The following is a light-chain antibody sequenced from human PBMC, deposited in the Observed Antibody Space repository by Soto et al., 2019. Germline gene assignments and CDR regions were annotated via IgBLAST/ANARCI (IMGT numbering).Light chain of an antibody. CDR1: SSDVGAYNY. V-gene: IGLV2-14*01. CDR3: SSYTSGSTLVV. CDR2: EVT. Sequence: QSVLTQPASVSGSPGQSITISCTGSSSDVGAYNYVSWYQQHPGKAPRLMIYEVTNRPSGVSNRFSGSKSGNTASLTISGRRAEDEADYYCSSYTSGSTLVVFGGGTKLTVL. J-gene: IGLJ2*01.